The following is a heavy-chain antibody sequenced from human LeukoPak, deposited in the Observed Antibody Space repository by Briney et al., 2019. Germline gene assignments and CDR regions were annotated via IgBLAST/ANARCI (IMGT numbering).Heavy chain of an antibody. Sequence: ASVKVSCKTSGYTFTAYYVHWVRQAPGQGLEWMGWINTDNGGTSYAQKFQGRVTMTRDTSINTAYMELSRLRSDDTALYYCARPPGRDGYNRYDYWGQGTLVTVSS. CDR3: ARPPGRDGYNRYDY. D-gene: IGHD5-24*01. V-gene: IGHV1-2*02. CDR1: GYTFTAYY. J-gene: IGHJ4*02. CDR2: INTDNGGT.